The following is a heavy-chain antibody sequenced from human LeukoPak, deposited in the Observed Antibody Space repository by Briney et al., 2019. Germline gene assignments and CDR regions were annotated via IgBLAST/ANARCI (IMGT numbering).Heavy chain of an antibody. Sequence: GGSLRLSCAASGFSVSSNYMSWVRQAPGKGLEWVSVIYSGGTTYYADSVKGRFTISRDNSKNTLYLQLNSLRAEDTAVYYCGRLYFDWLGDYYQYMDVWGKGTTVTISS. J-gene: IGHJ6*03. CDR3: GRLYFDWLGDYYQYMDV. V-gene: IGHV3-53*01. CDR1: GFSVSSNY. D-gene: IGHD3-9*01. CDR2: IYSGGTT.